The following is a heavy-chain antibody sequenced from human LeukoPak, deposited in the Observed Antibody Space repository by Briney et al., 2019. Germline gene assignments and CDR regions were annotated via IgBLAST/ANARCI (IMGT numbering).Heavy chain of an antibody. V-gene: IGHV4-59*01. J-gene: IGHJ4*02. CDR1: GGSISSYY. Sequence: PSETLSLTCTVSGGSISSYYWSWIRQPPGKGLEWIGYIYYSGSTNYNPSLKSRVTISVDTSKNQFSLKLSSVTAADTAVYYCARVDYDSSGYFDYWGQGTLVTVSS. CDR3: ARVDYDSSGYFDY. D-gene: IGHD3-22*01. CDR2: IYYSGST.